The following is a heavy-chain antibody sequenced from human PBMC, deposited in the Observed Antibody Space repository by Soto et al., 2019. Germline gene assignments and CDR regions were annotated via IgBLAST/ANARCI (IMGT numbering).Heavy chain of an antibody. CDR3: ARVEIGSYDY. J-gene: IGHJ4*02. D-gene: IGHD1-26*01. CDR2: INQDGSDK. Sequence: EVQLVESGGGLVQPGGSLRLSCAASGFIFNSRYMSWVRQAPGKGLEWVANINQDGSDKKCVDSVKGRFTISRDNAKNSLFLQMNSLRSEDTAVYYCARVEIGSYDYWGQGTLVAVSS. CDR1: GFIFNSRY. V-gene: IGHV3-7*01.